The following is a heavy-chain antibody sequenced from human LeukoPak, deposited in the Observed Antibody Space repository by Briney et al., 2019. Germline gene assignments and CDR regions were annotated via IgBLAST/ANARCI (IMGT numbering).Heavy chain of an antibody. Sequence: GRSLRLSCAASGFTFSSYAMHWVRQAPGKGLEWVAVISYDGSNKYYADSVKGRFTISRDNSKNTLYLQMNSLRAEDTAVYYRARDLGKPFDYWGQGTLVTVSS. CDR1: GFTFSSYA. J-gene: IGHJ4*02. CDR3: ARDLGKPFDY. D-gene: IGHD3-16*01. V-gene: IGHV3-30-3*01. CDR2: ISYDGSNK.